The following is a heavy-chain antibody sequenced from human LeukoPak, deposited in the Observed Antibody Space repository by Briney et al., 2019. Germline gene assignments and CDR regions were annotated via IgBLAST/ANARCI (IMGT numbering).Heavy chain of an antibody. D-gene: IGHD2-15*01. CDR1: GYTFTSYD. CDR3: ARRLRLGYCSGGSCSGGFDP. V-gene: IGHV1-8*01. J-gene: IGHJ5*02. CDR2: MNPNSGNT. Sequence: GASVKVSCTASGYTFTSYDINWVRQATGQGLEWMGWMNPNSGNTGYAQKFQGRVTMTRNTTISTAYMELSSLRSEDTAVYSCARRLRLGYCSGGSCSGGFDPWGQGTLVTVSS.